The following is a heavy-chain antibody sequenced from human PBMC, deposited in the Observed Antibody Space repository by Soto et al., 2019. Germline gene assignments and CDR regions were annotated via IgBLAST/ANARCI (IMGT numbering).Heavy chain of an antibody. Sequence: EVQLVESGGGLVKPRGSLRLSCAASGFTFSSYSMNWVRQAPGKGLEWVSSISSSSSYIYYTDSVKGRFTISRDNAKNSLYLQMNSLRAEDTAVYYCARDYASSYYYYGMDVWGQGTTVTVSS. CDR3: ARDYASSYYYYGMDV. CDR2: ISSSSSYI. CDR1: GFTFSSYS. D-gene: IGHD2-2*01. J-gene: IGHJ6*02. V-gene: IGHV3-21*01.